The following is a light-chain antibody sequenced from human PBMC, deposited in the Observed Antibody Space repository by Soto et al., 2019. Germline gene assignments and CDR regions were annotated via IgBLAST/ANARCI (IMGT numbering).Light chain of an antibody. J-gene: IGLJ3*02. V-gene: IGLV6-57*01. CDR2: EDN. CDR1: SGSIASNY. Sequence: NFMLTQPHSVSESPGKTVTISCTRTSGSIASNYVQWFQQRPGSSPTTVMFEDNQRPSGVPDRFSGSIDSSSNSASLTISGLRTEDEADYYCQSYDSNNQVFGGGTNLTVL. CDR3: QSYDSNNQV.